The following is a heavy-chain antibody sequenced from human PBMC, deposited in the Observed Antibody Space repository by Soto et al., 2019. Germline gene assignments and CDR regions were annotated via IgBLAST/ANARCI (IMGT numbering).Heavy chain of an antibody. J-gene: IGHJ4*02. CDR3: AAEVGFGPLFDY. CDR2: IYYSGST. CDR1: GGSISSGGYY. D-gene: IGHD3-3*01. Sequence: QVQLQESGPGLVKPSQTLSLTCTVSGGSISSGGYYWSWIRQHPGKGLEWIGYIYYSGSTYYNPSLTSRVTISVATSKNQFSLKLSSVTAADTAVYYCAAEVGFGPLFDYWGQGTLVTVSS. V-gene: IGHV4-31*03.